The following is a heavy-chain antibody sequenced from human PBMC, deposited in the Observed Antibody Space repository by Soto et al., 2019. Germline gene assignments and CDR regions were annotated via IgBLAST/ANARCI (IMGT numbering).Heavy chain of an antibody. J-gene: IGHJ4*02. CDR2: FTSGGNT. CDR1: GFTFSNYA. Sequence: EVQLLESGGGLAQPGGSLRLICAASGFTFSNYAMTWVRQSPGKGLEWVSTFTSGGNTFYGDTVKGRFTISRDNSKSTLYLQMNSLGAEDTAVYYCAKTDKFNSQSSGWANRFDSWGQGTLVTVSS. CDR3: AKTDKFNSQSSGWANRFDS. V-gene: IGHV3-23*01. D-gene: IGHD6-19*01.